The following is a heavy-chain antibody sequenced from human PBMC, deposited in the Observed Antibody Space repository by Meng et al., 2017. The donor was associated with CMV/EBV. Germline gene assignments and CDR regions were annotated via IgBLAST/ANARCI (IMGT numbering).Heavy chain of an antibody. CDR3: ARGVPLGIIYSFDY. Sequence: QVQLVQSGVEGKQPGASVKVSCKASCYTFAGYGISWVRQAPGQGLEWMGWISVYNGHTNFAQNLQGRVTMTTDTSTSTAYVELRSLRSDDTAIYYCARGVPLGIIYSFDYWGQGTLVTVSS. V-gene: IGHV1-18*01. J-gene: IGHJ4*01. D-gene: IGHD2-21*01. CDR1: CYTFAGYG. CDR2: ISVYNGHT.